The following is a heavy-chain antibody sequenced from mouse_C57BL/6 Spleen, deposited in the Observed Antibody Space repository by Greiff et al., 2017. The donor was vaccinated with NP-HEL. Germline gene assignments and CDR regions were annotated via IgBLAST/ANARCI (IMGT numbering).Heavy chain of an antibody. Sequence: VQLQQSGAELVKPGASVKISCKASGYAFSSYWMNWVKQRPGKGLEWIGQIYPGDGDTNYNGKFKGKATLTADKSSSTAYMQLSSLTSEDSAVYFCARREYSSYYYAMDYWGQGTSVTVSS. CDR3: ARREYSSYYYAMDY. CDR1: GYAFSSYW. J-gene: IGHJ4*01. D-gene: IGHD2-12*01. V-gene: IGHV1-80*01. CDR2: IYPGDGDT.